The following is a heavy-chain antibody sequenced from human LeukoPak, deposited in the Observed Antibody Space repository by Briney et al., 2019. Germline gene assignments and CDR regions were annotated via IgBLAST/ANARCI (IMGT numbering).Heavy chain of an antibody. Sequence: ASVKVSCKASGYTFTSYGISWVRQAPGQGLEWMGWISAYNGNTHYAQNLQGRVTLTTDTSTSTAYMELRSLRSEDTAVYYCARSTSAFSPCNYWGQGTLVTVSS. J-gene: IGHJ4*02. D-gene: IGHD2/OR15-2a*01. CDR1: GYTFTSYG. CDR3: ARSTSAFSPCNY. CDR2: ISAYNGNT. V-gene: IGHV1-18*01.